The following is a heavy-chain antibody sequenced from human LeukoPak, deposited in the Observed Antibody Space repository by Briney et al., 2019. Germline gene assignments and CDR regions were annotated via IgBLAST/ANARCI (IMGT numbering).Heavy chain of an antibody. CDR3: ASEYKYDSSGANAFDI. Sequence: GASVKVSCKASEYTFTDFYIHWVRQAPGQGLEWMGWIHPNTGGTKYAQKFQGRVTMTRDTSSSTAYMELSSLRSADTAVYYCASEYKYDSSGANAFDIWGQGTMVTVSS. V-gene: IGHV1-2*02. CDR1: EYTFTDFY. D-gene: IGHD3-22*01. J-gene: IGHJ3*02. CDR2: IHPNTGGT.